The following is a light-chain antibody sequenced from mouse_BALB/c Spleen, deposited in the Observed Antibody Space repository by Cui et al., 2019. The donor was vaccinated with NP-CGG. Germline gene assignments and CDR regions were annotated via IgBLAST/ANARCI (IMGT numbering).Light chain of an antibody. CDR3: ALWYSNHWV. J-gene: IGLJ1*01. CDR2: GTD. Sequence: HAVVTKESALTASPGETVTLTCRSSIGSVTTSNYANWVQEKPDNLFTGLIGGTDNRVPGVPARFSGSLIGDKAVLTITGAQTEDEAIYFCALWYSNHWVFGGGTKLTVL. CDR1: IGSVTTSNY. V-gene: IGLV1*01.